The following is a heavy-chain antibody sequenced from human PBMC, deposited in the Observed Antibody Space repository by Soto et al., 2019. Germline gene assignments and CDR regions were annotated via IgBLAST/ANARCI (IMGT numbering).Heavy chain of an antibody. CDR3: MNLYSYGSGSYYK. CDR1: GFTFSTYA. V-gene: IGHV3-23*01. Sequence: XXSLRLSCAASGFTFSTYAMRWVPQAPGKGLEWVSGMSGSGGSTYYADSVKGRFTISRDNSKNTLYLQMNSLRAEDTAVYYCMNLYSYGSGSYYKWGQGTLVTVSS. J-gene: IGHJ4*02. D-gene: IGHD3-10*01. CDR2: MSGSGGST.